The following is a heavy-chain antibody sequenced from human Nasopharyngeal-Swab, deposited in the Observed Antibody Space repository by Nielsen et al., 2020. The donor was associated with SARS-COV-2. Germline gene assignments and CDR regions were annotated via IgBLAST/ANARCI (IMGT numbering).Heavy chain of an antibody. V-gene: IGHV3-30*02. Sequence: GGSLSLSCAASGFTFSSYGMHWVRQAPGKGLEWVAFIRYDGSNKYYADSVKGRFTISRDNSKNTLYLQMNSLRAEDTAVYYCAKDSRSGSGSYSAWGQGTLVTVSS. CDR2: IRYDGSNK. J-gene: IGHJ5*02. CDR1: GFTFSSYG. CDR3: AKDSRSGSGSYSA. D-gene: IGHD1-26*01.